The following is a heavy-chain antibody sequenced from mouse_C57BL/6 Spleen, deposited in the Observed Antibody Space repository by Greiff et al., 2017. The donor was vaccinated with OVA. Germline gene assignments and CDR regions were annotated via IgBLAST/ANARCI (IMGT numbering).Heavy chain of an antibody. CDR3: ARSIYYDTAWFAY. D-gene: IGHD2-4*01. CDR1: GYTFTSYW. V-gene: IGHV1-64*01. J-gene: IGHJ3*01. CDR2: IHPNSGST. Sequence: VQLQQPGAELVKPGASVKLSCKASGYTFTSYWMHWVKQRPGQGLEWIGMIHPNSGSTNYNEKFKSKATLTVDKSSSTAYMQLSSLTSEDSAVYYCARSIYYDTAWFAYWGQGTLVTVSA.